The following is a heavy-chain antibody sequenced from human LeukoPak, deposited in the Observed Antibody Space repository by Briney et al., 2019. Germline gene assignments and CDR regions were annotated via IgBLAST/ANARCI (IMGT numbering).Heavy chain of an antibody. J-gene: IGHJ4*02. CDR2: ISISATTM. D-gene: IGHD3-10*01. Sequence: GGSLRLSCAASGFTFSSYEMHWVRQAPGKGLEWVSYISISATTMYYPDSVKGQFTISRDNAKNSLYLQMDSLRAEDTAIYYCARPHGSGSYRQNFDYWGQGTLVTVSS. V-gene: IGHV3-48*03. CDR3: ARPHGSGSYRQNFDY. CDR1: GFTFSSYE.